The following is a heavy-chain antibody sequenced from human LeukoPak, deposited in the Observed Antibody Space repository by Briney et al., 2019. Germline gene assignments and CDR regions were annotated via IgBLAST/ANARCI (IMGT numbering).Heavy chain of an antibody. CDR2: ISGSGGSA. J-gene: IGHJ4*02. D-gene: IGHD5-12*01. V-gene: IGHV3-23*01. Sequence: GGSLRLSCAASGFTFSSYAMSWVRQAPGKGLEWVSAISGSGGSAYYADSVKGRFTISRDNSKNTLYLQMNSLRAEDTAVYYCAKDLDIVATSHFDYWGQGTLVTVSA. CDR1: GFTFSSYA. CDR3: AKDLDIVATSHFDY.